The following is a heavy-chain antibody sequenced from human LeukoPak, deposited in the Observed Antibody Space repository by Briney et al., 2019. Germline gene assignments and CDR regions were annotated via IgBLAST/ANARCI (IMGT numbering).Heavy chain of an antibody. CDR2: INSDGGGT. D-gene: IGHD6-6*01. J-gene: IGHJ5*02. CDR1: GYTFTGDF. CDR3: ARGNIATRRGENWFDP. Sequence: ASVKVSCKASGYTFTGDFIHWVRHAPGQGLEWMVRINSDGGGTNYARKFQGRVTMTRDTSISTAYMELSSLRSDDTAVFYCARGNIATRRGENWFDPWGQGTLVTVSS. V-gene: IGHV1-2*02.